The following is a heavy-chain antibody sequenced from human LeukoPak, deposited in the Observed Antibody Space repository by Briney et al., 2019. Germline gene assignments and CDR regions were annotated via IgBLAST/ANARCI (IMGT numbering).Heavy chain of an antibody. CDR1: GFTFSSYG. J-gene: IGHJ4*02. V-gene: IGHV3-30*18. CDR2: ISYDGSNK. D-gene: IGHD3-10*01. CDR3: AKDVDPFGSGSYVEGFDY. Sequence: GWSLRLSCAASGFTFSSYGMHWVRQAPGKGLEWVAVISYDGSNKYYADSVKGRFTISRDNSKNTLYLQMNSLRAEDTAVYYCAKDVDPFGSGSYVEGFDYWGQGTLVTVSS.